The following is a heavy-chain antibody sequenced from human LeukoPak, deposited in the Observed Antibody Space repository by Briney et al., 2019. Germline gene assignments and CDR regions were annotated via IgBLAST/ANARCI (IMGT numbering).Heavy chain of an antibody. D-gene: IGHD6-13*01. V-gene: IGHV4-39*01. CDR1: GGSISSSNYY. CDR2: IYYSGTT. CDR3: ARVAALGATFQH. Sequence: KTSETLSLTCTVSGGSISSSNYYWGWLRQPPGKGLEWIGSIYYSGTTHYPPSLKSRVTISADTSKNQFSLKLRSVSAADTAVYYCARVAALGATFQHWGQGTLVTVSS. J-gene: IGHJ1*01.